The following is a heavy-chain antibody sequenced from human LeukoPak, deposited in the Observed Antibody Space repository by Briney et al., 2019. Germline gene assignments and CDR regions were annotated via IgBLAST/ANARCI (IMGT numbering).Heavy chain of an antibody. CDR3: ARDRVGSSSSGIDY. D-gene: IGHD6-6*01. CDR2: IYEDGRI. V-gene: IGHV3-53*01. J-gene: IGHJ4*02. Sequence: GGSLRLSCVVSGITVSTNYMSWVRQAPGKGLEWVSIIYEDGRIFYADSVKGRFTISRDNSENMLYLQMNSLRAEDTAMYYCARDRVGSSSSGIDYWGQGTLVTVSS. CDR1: GITVSTNY.